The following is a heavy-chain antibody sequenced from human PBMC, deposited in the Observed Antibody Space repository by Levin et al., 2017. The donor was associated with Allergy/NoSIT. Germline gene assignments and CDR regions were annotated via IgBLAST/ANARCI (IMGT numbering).Heavy chain of an antibody. D-gene: IGHD3-10*01. CDR2: ISSSSSTI. V-gene: IGHV3-48*01. CDR3: AREGDVLLWFGESPPHYYYYYMDV. CDR1: GFTFSSYS. J-gene: IGHJ6*03. Sequence: PGGSLRLSCAASGFTFSSYSMNWVRQAPGKGLEWVSYISSSSSTIYYADSVKGRFTISRDNAKNSLYLQMNSLRAEDTAVYYCAREGDVLLWFGESPPHYYYYYMDVWGKGTTVTVSS.